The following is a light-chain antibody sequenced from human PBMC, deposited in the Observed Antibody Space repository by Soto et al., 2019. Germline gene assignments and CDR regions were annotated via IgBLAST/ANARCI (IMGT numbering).Light chain of an antibody. V-gene: IGKV1-5*03. J-gene: IGKJ4*01. CDR1: QSIDTS. CDR3: QQLNTYPLT. CDR2: KTS. Sequence: QLNKTTSTLSASIGDGVTISCRASQSIDTSLAWYQQKPGRAPKVIITKTSILEGGVPSRFSGSGSGTDFTLTISSLQPEDFATYYCQQLNTYPLTFGGGTKADI.